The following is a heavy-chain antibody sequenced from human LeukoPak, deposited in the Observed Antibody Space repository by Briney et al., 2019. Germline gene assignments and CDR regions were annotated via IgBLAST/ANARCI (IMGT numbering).Heavy chain of an antibody. CDR3: ARGYSSSWYLD. CDR2: ISSSGSTK. J-gene: IGHJ4*02. CDR1: GFTFSNYE. D-gene: IGHD6-13*01. Sequence: GGSLRLSCAASGFTFSNYEMNWVRQAPGKGLEWVSDISSSGSTKDYADSVKGRFTISRDNAKKSLSLQMNSLRADDTAVYYCARGYSSSWYLDWGQGTLVTVSS. V-gene: IGHV3-48*03.